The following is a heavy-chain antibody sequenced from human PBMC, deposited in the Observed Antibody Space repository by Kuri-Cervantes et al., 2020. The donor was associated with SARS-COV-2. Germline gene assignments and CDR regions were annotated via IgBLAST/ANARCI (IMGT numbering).Heavy chain of an antibody. CDR1: GGSISSYY. Sequence: GSLRLSCTVSGGSISSYYWSWIRQPPGKGLEWIGYIYYSGSTNYNPSLKSRVTISGDTSKNQFSLKLSSVTAADTAVYYCARTYGSGTPPSYWGQGTLVTVSS. D-gene: IGHD3-10*01. CDR3: ARTYGSGTPPSY. J-gene: IGHJ4*02. CDR2: IYYSGST. V-gene: IGHV4-59*12.